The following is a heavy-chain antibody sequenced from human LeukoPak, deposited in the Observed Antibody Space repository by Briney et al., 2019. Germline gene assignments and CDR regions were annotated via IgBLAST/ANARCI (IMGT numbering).Heavy chain of an antibody. D-gene: IGHD5-24*01. Sequence: GGSLRLSCAASGFTLSTYSLNWVRQAPGKGLEWVSSISSSSLYIYYADSVKGRFTISRDNSKNTLYLQMNSLRAEDTAVYYCARDGHNFDYWGQGTLVTVSS. V-gene: IGHV3-21*01. CDR3: ARDGHNFDY. J-gene: IGHJ4*02. CDR1: GFTLSTYS. CDR2: ISSSSLYI.